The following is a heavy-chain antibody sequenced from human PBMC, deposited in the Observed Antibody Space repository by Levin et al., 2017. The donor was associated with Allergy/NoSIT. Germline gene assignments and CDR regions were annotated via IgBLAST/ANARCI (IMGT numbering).Heavy chain of an antibody. V-gene: IGHV3-30*18. CDR1: DFTFSSYG. CDR2: ISYDGSDP. D-gene: IGHD3-10*01. CDR3: AKYRYSGSGTYSSRPMDV. J-gene: IGHJ6*02. Sequence: GGSLRLSCAASDFTFSSYGMHWVRQAPGAGLEWVAVISYDGSDPHYANSVKGRFTVSRDDSKNTLYLQMNSLRVEDTAIYYCAKYRYSGSGTYSSRPMDVWGQGTTVTVSS.